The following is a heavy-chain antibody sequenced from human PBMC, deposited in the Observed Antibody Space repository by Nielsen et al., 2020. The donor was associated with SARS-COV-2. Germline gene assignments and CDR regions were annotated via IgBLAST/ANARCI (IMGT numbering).Heavy chain of an antibody. J-gene: IGHJ5*02. Sequence: SETLSLTCAVYGEFFSGFYWNWIRQSPGKGLEWIGDINDSGSTNYNPSLKSRVTISVDTSQQQFSLRLTSVTAADTAVYYCAKWEHNWFDPWGQGILVTVSS. CDR2: INDSGST. CDR1: GEFFSGFY. CDR3: AKWEHNWFDP. D-gene: IGHD1-26*01. V-gene: IGHV4-34*01.